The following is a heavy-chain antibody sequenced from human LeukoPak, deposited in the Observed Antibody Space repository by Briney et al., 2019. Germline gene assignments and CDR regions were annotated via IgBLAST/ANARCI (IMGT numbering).Heavy chain of an antibody. D-gene: IGHD3-22*01. Sequence: SETLSLTCTVSGGSISSYYWSWIRQPPGKGLEWIGYIYYSGSTNYNPSLKSRVTISVDTSKNQFSLKLSSVTAADTAVYYCARGQYYDSSGYSYYFDYWGQGTLVTVSS. V-gene: IGHV4-59*01. CDR1: GGSISSYY. CDR3: ARGQYYDSSGYSYYFDY. CDR2: IYYSGST. J-gene: IGHJ4*02.